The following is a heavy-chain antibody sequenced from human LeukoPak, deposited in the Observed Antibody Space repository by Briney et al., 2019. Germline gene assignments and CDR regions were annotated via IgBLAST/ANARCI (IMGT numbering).Heavy chain of an antibody. V-gene: IGHV3-9*03. CDR2: ITWNSGSI. CDR1: GFTFDDYA. J-gene: IGHJ4*02. CDR3: AKGTVSSGYYWVFEY. Sequence: GRSLRLXCAASGFTFDDYAMHWVRPAPGKGLEWVSSITWNSGSIDYADSVKGRFTISRDNAKNSLYLQMNSLRAEDMALYYCAKGTVSSGYYWVFEYWGQGTLVTVSS. D-gene: IGHD3-22*01.